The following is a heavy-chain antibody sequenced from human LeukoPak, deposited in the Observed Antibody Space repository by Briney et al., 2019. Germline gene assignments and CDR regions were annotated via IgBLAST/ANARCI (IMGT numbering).Heavy chain of an antibody. Sequence: GASVKVSCKASGYTFTSYAMNWVRQAPGQGLEWMGWINTNTGNPTYAQGFTGRFVFALDTSVSTAYLQISSLKAEDTAVYYCATSPAPRYCSSTSCYDGAPWYFDLWGRGTLVTVSS. CDR2: INTNTGNP. CDR1: GYTFTSYA. CDR3: ATSPAPRYCSSTSCYDGAPWYFDL. V-gene: IGHV7-4-1*02. J-gene: IGHJ2*01. D-gene: IGHD2-2*01.